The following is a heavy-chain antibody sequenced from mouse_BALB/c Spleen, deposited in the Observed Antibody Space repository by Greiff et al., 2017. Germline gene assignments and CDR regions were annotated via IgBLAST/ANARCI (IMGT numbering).Heavy chain of an antibody. V-gene: IGHV1-80*01. Sequence: QVQLKESGAELVRPGSSVKISCKASGYAFSSYWMNWVKQRPGQGLEWIGQIYPGDGDTNYNGKFKGKATLTADKSSSTAYMQLSSLTSEDSAVYFCARRLGSLIGRYAMDYWGQGTSVTVSS. CDR3: ARRLGSLIGRYAMDY. D-gene: IGHD2-14*01. CDR2: IYPGDGDT. CDR1: GYAFSSYW. J-gene: IGHJ4*01.